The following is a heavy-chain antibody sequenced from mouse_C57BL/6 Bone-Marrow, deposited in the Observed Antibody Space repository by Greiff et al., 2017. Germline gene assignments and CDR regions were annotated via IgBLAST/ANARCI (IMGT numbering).Heavy chain of an antibody. D-gene: IGHD2-1*01. CDR1: GFTFSSYA. CDR2: ISSGGDYI. J-gene: IGHJ4*01. CDR3: TRVGGNYGGAMDD. Sequence: EVKLMESGEGLVKPGGSLKLSCAASGFTFSSYAMSWVRQTPEKRLEWVAYISSGGDYIYYADTVKGRFTISRDNARNTLYLQMCRLKSEDTSMYYCTRVGGNYGGAMDDWGQGTSVTVSS. V-gene: IGHV5-9-1*02.